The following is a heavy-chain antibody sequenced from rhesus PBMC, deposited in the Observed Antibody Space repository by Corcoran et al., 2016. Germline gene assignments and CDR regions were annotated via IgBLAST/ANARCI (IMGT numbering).Heavy chain of an antibody. D-gene: IGHD6-13*01. CDR2: ISNGGGST. CDR1: GFTFSAYG. V-gene: IGHV3S5*01. Sequence: EVQLVESGGGLVQPGGSLRLSCAASGFTFSAYGMSWVRQAPGKGLEWVSYISNGGGSTYYAESVRGRFTISIDNSKNTLSLQMNSLRLEDTAVYYCAKEGAAGYWYFDLWGPGTPITISS. J-gene: IGHJ2*01. CDR3: AKEGAAGYWYFDL.